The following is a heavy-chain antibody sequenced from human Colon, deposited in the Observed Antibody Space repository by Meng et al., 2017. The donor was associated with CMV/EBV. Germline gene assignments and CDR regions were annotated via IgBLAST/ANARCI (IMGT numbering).Heavy chain of an antibody. CDR3: ATVSSGYYLYFQH. Sequence: VQLLQPGAGVKKPGPSVKVSCMASGSTFTGYYMHWVRQAPGQGLEWMGWINPNSGGTNYAQKFQGRVTMTRDTSISTAYMELSRLRSDDTAVYYCATVSSGYYLYFQHWGQGTLVTVSS. CDR2: INPNSGGT. CDR1: GSTFTGYY. V-gene: IGHV1-2*02. D-gene: IGHD3-22*01. J-gene: IGHJ1*01.